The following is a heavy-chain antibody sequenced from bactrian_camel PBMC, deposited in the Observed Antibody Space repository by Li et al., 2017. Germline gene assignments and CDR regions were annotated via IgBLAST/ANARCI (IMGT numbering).Heavy chain of an antibody. CDR1: GFTFSYYG. CDR3: AKDRWLGSNVEVTSDFDY. J-gene: IGHJ6*01. CDR2: ILSDATNT. D-gene: IGHD1*01. V-gene: IGHV3S6*01. Sequence: HVQLVESGGGLVQAGGSLRLSCAASGFTFSYYGIDWVRQAPGKGLEWVSRILSDATNTYYADSVKGRFTISRDTAKNTVYLQMNSLKSEDTAMYYCAKDRWLGSNVEVTSDFDYWGQGTQVTVS.